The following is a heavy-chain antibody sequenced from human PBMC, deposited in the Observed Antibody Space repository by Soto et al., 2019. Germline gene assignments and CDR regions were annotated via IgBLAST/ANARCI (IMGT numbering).Heavy chain of an antibody. J-gene: IGHJ4*02. D-gene: IGHD2-15*01. Sequence: QVQLVESGGGVVQPGRSLRLSCAASGFTFSSYGMHWVRQAPGKGLEWVAVISYDGSNKYYADSVKGRFTISRDNSKNTPYLLMNSLRAEDTAVYYCAKDCSGGSCPLGYWGQGTLVTVSS. V-gene: IGHV3-30*18. CDR3: AKDCSGGSCPLGY. CDR2: ISYDGSNK. CDR1: GFTFSSYG.